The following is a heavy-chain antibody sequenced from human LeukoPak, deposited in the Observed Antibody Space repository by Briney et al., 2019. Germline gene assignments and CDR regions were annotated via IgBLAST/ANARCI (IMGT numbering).Heavy chain of an antibody. J-gene: IGHJ2*01. CDR3: ARAGIAVAGTLDWFFDL. D-gene: IGHD6-19*01. Sequence: ASVKVSCKASGYSFSDYAIHWVRQAPGQGPEWMGWINTNTGNPAYAQGFTGRFVFSLDTSDSTAYLQISSLKAEDTAAYYCARAGIAVAGTLDWFFDLWGRGTLVTVSS. CDR1: GYSFSDYA. CDR2: INTNTGNP. V-gene: IGHV7-4-1*02.